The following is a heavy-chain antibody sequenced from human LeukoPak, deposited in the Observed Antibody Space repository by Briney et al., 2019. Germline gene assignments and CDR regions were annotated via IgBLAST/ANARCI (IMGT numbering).Heavy chain of an antibody. V-gene: IGHV1-24*01. D-gene: IGHD1-1*01. J-gene: IGHJ6*03. CDR1: GYTLTELS. Sequence: ASVKVSCKVSGYTLTELSMHWVRQAPGKGLEWMGGFDPEDGETIYAQKFQGRVTITTDESTSTAYMELSSLRSEDTAVYYCARCNWNDVTYYYYYMDVWGKGTTVTVSS. CDR3: ARCNWNDVTYYYYYMDV. CDR2: FDPEDGET.